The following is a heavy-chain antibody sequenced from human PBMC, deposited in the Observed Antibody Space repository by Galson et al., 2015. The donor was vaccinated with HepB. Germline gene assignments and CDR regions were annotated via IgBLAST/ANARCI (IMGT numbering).Heavy chain of an antibody. CDR2: IKQDGSDK. J-gene: IGHJ4*02. CDR1: GFTFSRHW. D-gene: IGHD4-11*01. V-gene: IGHV3-7*03. CDR3: ARDDYNTGPLDY. Sequence: SLRLSCAASGFTFSRHWMTWVRQAPGKGLEWVANIKQDGSDKQYADSVKGRFTISRDNAKNSLYLQMNSLRAEDMAVCYCARDDYNTGPLDYWGQGNMVTVSS.